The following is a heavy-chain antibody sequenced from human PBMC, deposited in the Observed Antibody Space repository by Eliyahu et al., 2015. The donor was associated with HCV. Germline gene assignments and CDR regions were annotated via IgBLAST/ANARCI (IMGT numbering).Heavy chain of an antibody. Sequence: EVQLVESGGGLVXPGGSLXLSXAAXGFPFSXYAMHWVRQAPGKGLEYVSAIRSNGGSTYYANSVKGRFTISRDNSKNTLYLQMGSLRAEDMAVYYCARGYCTNGVCAYGMDVWGQGTTVTVSS. J-gene: IGHJ6*02. D-gene: IGHD2-8*01. CDR3: ARGYCTNGVCAYGMDV. V-gene: IGHV3-64*01. CDR2: IRSNGGST. CDR1: GFPFSXYA.